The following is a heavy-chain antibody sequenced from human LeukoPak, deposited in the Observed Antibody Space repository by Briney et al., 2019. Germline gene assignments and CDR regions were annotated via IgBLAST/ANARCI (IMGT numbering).Heavy chain of an antibody. V-gene: IGHV4-34*01. CDR2: INHSGST. CDR3: ASGQYYDLWSGYYVD. Sequence: SETLSLTCAVYGGSFSGHYWSWIRQPPGKGLEWIGEINHSGSTNYNPSLESRVTISVDTSKNHFSLKLSSVTAADTAVYYCASGQYYDLWSGYYVDWGQGTLVTASA. D-gene: IGHD3-3*01. CDR1: GGSFSGHY. J-gene: IGHJ4*02.